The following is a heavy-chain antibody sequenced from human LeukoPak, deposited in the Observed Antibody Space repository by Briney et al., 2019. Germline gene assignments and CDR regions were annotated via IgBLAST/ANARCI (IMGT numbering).Heavy chain of an antibody. CDR2: ISSSSYI. D-gene: IGHD3-10*01. CDR3: ARVYYYDSGSRWGDYFDY. CDR1: GFTFSSYS. Sequence: GGSLRLSCAASGFTFSSYSMNWVRQAPGKGLEWVSSISSSSYIYYADSVKGRFTISRDNAKNSLYLQMNSLRAEDTALYYCARVYYYDSGSRWGDYFDYWGQGTLVTVSS. J-gene: IGHJ4*02. V-gene: IGHV3-21*04.